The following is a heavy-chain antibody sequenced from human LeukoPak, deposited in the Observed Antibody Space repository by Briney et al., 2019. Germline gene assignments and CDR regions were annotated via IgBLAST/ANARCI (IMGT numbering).Heavy chain of an antibody. CDR2: INHSGST. CDR1: GGSFRGYY. Sequence: PSETLSLTCAVYGGSFRGYYWNWIRQPPGKGLEWIGEINHSGSTNYNPSLKSRVTISVDTSKNHFSLKLSSVTAADTAVYYCARCASGGSCYFLDYWGQGTLVTVSS. CDR3: ARCASGGSCYFLDY. J-gene: IGHJ4*02. V-gene: IGHV4-34*01. D-gene: IGHD2-15*01.